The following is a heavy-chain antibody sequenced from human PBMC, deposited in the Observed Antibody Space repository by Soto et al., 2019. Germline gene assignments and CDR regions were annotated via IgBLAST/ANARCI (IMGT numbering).Heavy chain of an antibody. V-gene: IGHV5-51*01. J-gene: IGHJ6*01. CDR3: ARRFDFWSVSGSWFYGLDV. Sequence: PGESLTIFCKTSDYSFTNYWIVWMRQVPGQGLEAMGMIYPDDSYTTYSTSFQCQVTISADKSMTTAYLQWNTLKASDTAMYYCARRFDFWSVSGSWFYGLDVWGQGTTVTVSS. D-gene: IGHD3-3*01. CDR2: IYPDDSYT. CDR1: DYSFTNYW.